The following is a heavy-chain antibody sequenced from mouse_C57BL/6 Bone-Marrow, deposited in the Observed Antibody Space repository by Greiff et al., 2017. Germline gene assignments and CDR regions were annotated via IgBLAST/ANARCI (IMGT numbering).Heavy chain of an antibody. V-gene: IGHV3-6*01. D-gene: IGHD2-2*01. J-gene: IGHJ2*01. CDR2: ISYDGSN. CDR3: ARGRLRPYYFDY. Sequence: EVKLMESGPGLVKPSQSLSLTCSVTGYSITSGYYWNWIRQFPGNKLEWMGYISYDGSNNYNPSLKNRISITSDTSKDQFFLKLNSVTTEDTATYYCARGRLRPYYFDYWGQGTTLTVSS. CDR1: GYSITSGYY.